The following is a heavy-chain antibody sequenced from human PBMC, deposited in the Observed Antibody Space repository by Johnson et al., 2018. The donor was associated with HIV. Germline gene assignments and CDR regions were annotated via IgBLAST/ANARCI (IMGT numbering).Heavy chain of an antibody. CDR3: ARRGRRADDAFDI. D-gene: IGHD3-16*01. J-gene: IGHJ3*02. Sequence: QVQLVESGGGVVQPGRSLRLSCAASGFTFSSYGMHWVRQAPGKGLEWVAVISYDGSDKYYADSVKGRFTISRDSSKNTLYLQMNSLRAEDTALYYCARRGRRADDAFDIWGQGTMVNVSS. V-gene: IGHV3-30*03. CDR1: GFTFSSYG. CDR2: ISYDGSDK.